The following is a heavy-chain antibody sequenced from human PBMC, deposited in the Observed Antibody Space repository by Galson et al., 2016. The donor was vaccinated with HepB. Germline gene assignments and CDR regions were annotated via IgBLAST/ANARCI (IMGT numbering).Heavy chain of an antibody. CDR3: ARDHLLYAPTQYYYYMDV. D-gene: IGHD2-8*01. J-gene: IGHJ6*03. CDR2: IYYSGPT. CDR1: GGSISSGAYY. V-gene: IGHV4-31*03. Sequence: TLSLTCTVSGGSISSGAYYWSWIRQHPGKGLEWIGYIYYSGPTYYNPSLESRVTISVDTSKNQFSLKLSSVTAADTAIYYCARDHLLYAPTQYYYYMDVWGKGTTVTVSS.